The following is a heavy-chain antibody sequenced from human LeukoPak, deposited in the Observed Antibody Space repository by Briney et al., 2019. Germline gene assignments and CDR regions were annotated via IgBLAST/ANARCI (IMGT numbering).Heavy chain of an antibody. D-gene: IGHD3-3*01. Sequence: SETLSLTCTVPGGSISSGSYYWSSIRQPAGKGLEWFGRIYTSGSTNYNPSLKSRVTISVDPSKNHFSLKLSSVTAADTAVYYCARHYDYYFDYWGQGTLVTVSS. J-gene: IGHJ4*02. CDR2: IYTSGST. CDR3: ARHYDYYFDY. V-gene: IGHV4-61*02. CDR1: GGSISSGSYY.